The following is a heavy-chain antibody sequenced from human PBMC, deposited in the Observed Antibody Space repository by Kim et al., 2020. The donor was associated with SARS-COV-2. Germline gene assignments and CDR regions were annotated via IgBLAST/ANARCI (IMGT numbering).Heavy chain of an antibody. Sequence: ASVKVCKASGYTFPVYSISWVRQAPGQGLEWMGLIVTYTGDTNYAQNLQDRVTMTTDASTTTAYMELTTLRSDDTAVYYCVRVRYCGADCHRSDAFDFWGQGTMVTVSS. J-gene: IGHJ3*01. CDR1: GYTFPVYS. D-gene: IGHD2-21*02. CDR3: VRVRYCGADCHRSDAFDF. V-gene: IGHV1-18*04. CDR2: IVTYTGDT.